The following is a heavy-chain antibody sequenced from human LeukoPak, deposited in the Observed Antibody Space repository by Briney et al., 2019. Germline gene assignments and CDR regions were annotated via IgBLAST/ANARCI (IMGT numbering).Heavy chain of an antibody. V-gene: IGHV3-7*05. D-gene: IGHD4-17*01. J-gene: IGHJ2*01. CDR1: GFTFTNFA. Sequence: GGSRRLSCAASGFTFTNFAMSWVRQAPGKGLEWVANIKQDGSEKYYVDSVKGRFTISRDNAKNSLYLQMNSLRAEDTAVYYCARDQVTTEYWYFDLWGRGTLVTVSS. CDR2: IKQDGSEK. CDR3: ARDQVTTEYWYFDL.